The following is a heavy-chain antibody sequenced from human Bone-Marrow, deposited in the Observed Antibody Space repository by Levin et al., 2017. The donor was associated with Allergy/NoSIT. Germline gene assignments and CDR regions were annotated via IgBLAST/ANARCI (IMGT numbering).Heavy chain of an antibody. V-gene: IGHV1-69*04. CDR3: ATESRLGVSINYLDF. J-gene: IGHJ4*02. Sequence: KISCKASGHSFTSSSISWVRQAPGRGLEWMGRIIPNLRITNYAQNFQDRLTITADKSTNTIYMELTSLRSDDTAVFYCATESRLGVSINYLDFWGQGTLVTVSS. CDR1: GHSFTSSS. D-gene: IGHD3-16*01. CDR2: IIPNLRIT.